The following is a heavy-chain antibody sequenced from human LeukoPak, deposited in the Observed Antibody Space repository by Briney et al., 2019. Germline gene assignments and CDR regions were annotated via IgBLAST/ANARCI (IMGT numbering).Heavy chain of an antibody. CDR1: GFTFSNYW. V-gene: IGHV3-7*01. Sequence: GGSLRLSCAASGFTFSNYWMTWFRQTPGKGLEWVGNIKPDGSEKYYVDSVKGRFTISRDNAKNSLFLQMSSLRVEDTAIYYCARDSSSWYFSLDYWGQGTLVTVSS. J-gene: IGHJ4*02. CDR3: ARDSSSWYFSLDY. D-gene: IGHD6-6*01. CDR2: IKPDGSEK.